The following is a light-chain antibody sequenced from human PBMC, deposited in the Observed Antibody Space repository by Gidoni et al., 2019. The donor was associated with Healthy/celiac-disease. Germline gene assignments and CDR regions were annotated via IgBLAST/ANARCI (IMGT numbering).Light chain of an antibody. Sequence: ETVLTQSPATLSLSPGERATLSSRASQSVSSYLAWYQQKPGQAPRLLIYDASNRATGIPARFSGSGSGTDFTLTISSLEPEDFAVYYCQQRSNWPPITFXXXTRLEIK. J-gene: IGKJ5*01. CDR3: QQRSNWPPIT. V-gene: IGKV3-11*01. CDR1: QSVSSY. CDR2: DAS.